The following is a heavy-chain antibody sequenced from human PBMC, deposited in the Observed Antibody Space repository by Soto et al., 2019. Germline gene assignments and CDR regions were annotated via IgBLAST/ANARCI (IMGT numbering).Heavy chain of an antibody. Sequence: RASVKVSCKASGYTFTSYYMHWVRQAPGQGLEWMGIINPSGGGTSYAQKFQGRVTMTRDTSTSTVYMELSSLRSEDTAVYYCARGGTPAGIVLMVYAAGPFDYWGQGTLVTV. CDR2: INPSGGGT. V-gene: IGHV1-46*01. CDR1: GYTFTSYY. D-gene: IGHD2-8*01. J-gene: IGHJ4*02. CDR3: ARGGTPAGIVLMVYAAGPFDY.